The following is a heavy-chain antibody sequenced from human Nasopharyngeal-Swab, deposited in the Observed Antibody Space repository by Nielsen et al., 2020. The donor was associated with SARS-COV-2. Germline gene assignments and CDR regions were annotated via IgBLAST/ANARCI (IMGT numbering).Heavy chain of an antibody. CDR1: GFTFSSYG. CDR3: ARGGGESSGWHFDY. D-gene: IGHD6-19*01. Sequence: GESLKISCAASGFTFSSYGMHWVRQAPGKGLEWVAVIWYDGSNKYYADSVKGRFTISRDNSKNTLYLQMNSLRAEDTAVYYCARGGGESSGWHFDYWGQGTLVTVSS. V-gene: IGHV3-33*01. J-gene: IGHJ4*02. CDR2: IWYDGSNK.